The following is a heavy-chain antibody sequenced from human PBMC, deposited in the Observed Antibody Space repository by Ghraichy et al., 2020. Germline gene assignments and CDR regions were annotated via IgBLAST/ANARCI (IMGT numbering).Heavy chain of an antibody. CDR3: ARSDYYESTGYYWDYGMDV. CDR1: GYTFTSYA. CDR2: INAGNGYT. J-gene: IGHJ6*02. Sequence: ASVKVSCKASGYTFTSYAMHWVRQAPGQRLEWMGWINAGNGYTKYSQKFQGRVTITWETYASTAYMELSSLRSEDTAVYYCARSDYYESTGYYWDYGMDVWGQGTTVTVSS. D-gene: IGHD3-22*01. V-gene: IGHV1-3*01.